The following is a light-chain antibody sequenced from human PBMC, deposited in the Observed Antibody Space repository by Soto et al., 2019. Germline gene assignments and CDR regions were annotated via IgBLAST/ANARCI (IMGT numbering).Light chain of an antibody. CDR1: HSVSTN. V-gene: IGKV3-15*01. J-gene: IGKJ4*01. CDR3: QQYNKWPLT. Sequence: EIVMTQSPATLSVSPEERATLSCRASHSVSTNLAWYQQKPGQAPRLLISGASTRATGIPARFSGSGSGTEFTLTISSLQSEDFAVYYCQQYNKWPLTFGGGTKVEI. CDR2: GAS.